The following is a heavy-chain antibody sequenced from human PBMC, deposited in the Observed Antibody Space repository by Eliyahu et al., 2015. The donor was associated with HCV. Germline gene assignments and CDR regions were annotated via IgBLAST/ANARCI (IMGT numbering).Heavy chain of an antibody. CDR2: ISAYNGNT. J-gene: IGHJ4*02. CDR1: GXTFXSXG. CDR3: AREKTLMYSGSYYSDY. V-gene: IGHV1-18*01. Sequence: QVQLVQSGAEVKKPGAXVKVXCKAXGXTFXSXGISWVRQAPGQGLEWXGWISAYNGNTNYAQKLXGRVTMTTDTSTSTAYMELRSLRSDDTAVYYCAREKTLMYSGSYYSDYWGQGTLVTVSS. D-gene: IGHD1-26*01.